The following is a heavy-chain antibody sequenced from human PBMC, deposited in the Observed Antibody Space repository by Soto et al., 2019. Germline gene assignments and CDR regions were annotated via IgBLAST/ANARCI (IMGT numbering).Heavy chain of an antibody. CDR2: TYYRSRLFI. J-gene: IGHJ5*02. D-gene: IGHD3-10*01. CDR1: GDSVSSYSAA. CDR3: VRDRYSSSGWFDP. V-gene: IGHV6-1*01. Sequence: PSQTLSLTCAISGDSVSSYSAAWNWIRQSPSGGLEWLGRTYYRSRLFIDYAESVKSRIIINPDTSKNQFSLQLKSVTPEDTAVYYCVRDRYSSSGWFDPWGQGTPVTVSS.